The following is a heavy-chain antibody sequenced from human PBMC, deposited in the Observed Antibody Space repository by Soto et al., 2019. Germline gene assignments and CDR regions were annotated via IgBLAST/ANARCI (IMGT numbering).Heavy chain of an antibody. Sequence: ASVKVSCKASGYTFTSYGISWVRQAPGQGIERIGRISAYNGNTNYAQKLQGRVTMTTDTSTSTAYMELRSLRSDDTAVYYCARDRRVAGDCFDYWGQGTLVTVSS. CDR3: ARDRRVAGDCFDY. CDR1: GYTFTSYG. D-gene: IGHD6-19*01. CDR2: ISAYNGNT. J-gene: IGHJ4*02. V-gene: IGHV1-18*01.